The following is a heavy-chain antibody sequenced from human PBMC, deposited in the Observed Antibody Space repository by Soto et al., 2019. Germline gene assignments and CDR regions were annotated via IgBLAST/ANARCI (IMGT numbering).Heavy chain of an antibody. Sequence: SETLSLTCTVSGGSISSYYWSWIRQPPGKGLEWIGYIYYSESTNYSPSLKSRVTISVDTSKNQVSLKLSSVTAADTAVYYCARARRYCSGGSCYMYYFDYWGQGPMVTV. J-gene: IGHJ4*02. CDR2: IYYSEST. V-gene: IGHV4-59*01. CDR3: ARARRYCSGGSCYMYYFDY. D-gene: IGHD2-15*01. CDR1: GGSISSYY.